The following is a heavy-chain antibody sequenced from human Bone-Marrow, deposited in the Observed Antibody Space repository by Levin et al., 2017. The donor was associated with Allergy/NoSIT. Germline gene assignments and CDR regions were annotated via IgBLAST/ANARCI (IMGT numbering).Heavy chain of an antibody. CDR1: GFGFGSFA. CDR3: SKDQGRIPQHY. Sequence: PGGSLRLSCAASGFGFGSFAMSWVRQAPGKGLEWVSTSSGNGANTYYADSVKGRFTISRDYSKNTLYLQMNSLRDADTAVYFCSKDQGRIPQHYGGQGTLVPVSS. V-gene: IGHV3-23*01. J-gene: IGHJ4*02. CDR2: SSGNGANT. D-gene: IGHD2-15*01.